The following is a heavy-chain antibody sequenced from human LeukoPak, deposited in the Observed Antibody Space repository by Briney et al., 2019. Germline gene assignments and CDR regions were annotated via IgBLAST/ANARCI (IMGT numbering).Heavy chain of an antibody. CDR3: AREGSIAASFDY. D-gene: IGHD6-6*01. V-gene: IGHV3-33*01. J-gene: IGHJ4*02. CDR1: GFTFSSFG. Sequence: GGSLRLSCAASGFTFSSFGMQGARQAPGGGWVGGADLRYDGSNKYYVDSVKGRFTISRENCKIKMNLQTNRLRADDTPVHYCAREGSIAASFDYWGQGTLVTVSS. CDR2: LRYDGSNK.